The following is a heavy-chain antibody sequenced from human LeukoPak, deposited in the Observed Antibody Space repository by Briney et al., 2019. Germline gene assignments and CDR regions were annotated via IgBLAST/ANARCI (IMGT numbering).Heavy chain of an antibody. J-gene: IGHJ4*02. V-gene: IGHV3-30*02. Sequence: GGSLRLSCAASRFTFSTYGMHWVRQAPGKGLEWVAFIRYDGSNKYYADSVKGRFTISRDNSKNTLYLQMNSLRAEDTAVYYCAKVEGYNVGYWGQGTLVTVSS. D-gene: IGHD5-24*01. CDR3: AKVEGYNVGY. CDR2: IRYDGSNK. CDR1: RFTFSTYG.